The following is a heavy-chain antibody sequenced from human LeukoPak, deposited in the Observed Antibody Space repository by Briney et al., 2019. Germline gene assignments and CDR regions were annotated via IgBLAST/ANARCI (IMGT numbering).Heavy chain of an antibody. V-gene: IGHV3-21*01. Sequence: PGGSLRLSCAASGFTFSSYSMNWVRQAPGKGLEWVSSISSSSSHIYYADSVKGRFTISRDNAKNSLYLQMNSLRAEDTAVYYCARDYSGWYNWGQGTLVTVSS. CDR1: GFTFSSYS. D-gene: IGHD6-19*01. CDR2: ISSSSSHI. J-gene: IGHJ4*02. CDR3: ARDYSGWYN.